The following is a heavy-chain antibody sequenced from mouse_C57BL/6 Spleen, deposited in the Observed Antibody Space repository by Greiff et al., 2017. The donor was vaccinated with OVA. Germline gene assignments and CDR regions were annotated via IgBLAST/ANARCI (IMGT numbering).Heavy chain of an antibody. Sequence: VQLQQPGAELVKPGASVKLSCKASGYTFTSYWMHWVKQRPGQGLEWIGMIHPNSGSTNYNEKFKSKATLTVDKSSSTSYMQLSSLTSEDSAVYYGARSDGYSSHWYFDVWGTGTTVTVSS. D-gene: IGHD2-3*01. CDR2: IHPNSGST. J-gene: IGHJ1*03. CDR1: GYTFTSYW. CDR3: ARSDGYSSHWYFDV. V-gene: IGHV1-64*01.